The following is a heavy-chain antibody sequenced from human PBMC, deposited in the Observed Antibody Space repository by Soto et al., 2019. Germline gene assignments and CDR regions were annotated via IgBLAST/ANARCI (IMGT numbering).Heavy chain of an antibody. J-gene: IGHJ4*02. V-gene: IGHV3-23*01. CDR3: TTGPFIAGDS. D-gene: IGHD1-1*01. CDR1: GFPFSNFA. Sequence: EVQLLESGGGLVQPGGSLGLSCAASGFPFSNFAMSWVRQAPGKGLEWVSVITSSGDSTYFADSVKGRFTISRDNSKNTLYLQLNSLRAEDTATYYCTTGPFIAGDSWGQGTLVTVSS. CDR2: ITSSGDST.